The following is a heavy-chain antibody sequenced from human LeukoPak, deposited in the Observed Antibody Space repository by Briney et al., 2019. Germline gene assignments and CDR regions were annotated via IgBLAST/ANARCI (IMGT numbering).Heavy chain of an antibody. CDR2: SYTNGRT. CDR3: ARGGIDGLSLEWMGYYFDY. V-gene: IGHV4-4*07. CDR1: GGSISSYY. D-gene: IGHD3-9*01. J-gene: IGHJ4*02. Sequence: SETLSLTCTVSGGSISSYYWSSVRQPAGKGLEWIGRSYTNGRTNYNPSLKSRVTMSVDTSKNQFSLKLSSVAAADTAVYYCARGGIDGLSLEWMGYYFDYWGQGTLVTVSS.